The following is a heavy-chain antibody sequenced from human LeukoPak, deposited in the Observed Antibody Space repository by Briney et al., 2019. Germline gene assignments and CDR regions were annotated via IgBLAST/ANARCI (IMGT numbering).Heavy chain of an antibody. D-gene: IGHD6-13*01. CDR3: AREANIAAAIVWFDP. CDR2: INHSGST. CDR1: GGSFSGYY. J-gene: IGHJ5*02. V-gene: IGHV4-34*01. Sequence: SETLSLTCAVYGGSFSGYYWNWIRQPPGKGLEWIGEINHSGSTNCNPSLKSRVTISIDTSKNQFSLKLSSVTAADTAVYYCAREANIAAAIVWFDPWGQGTLVTVSS.